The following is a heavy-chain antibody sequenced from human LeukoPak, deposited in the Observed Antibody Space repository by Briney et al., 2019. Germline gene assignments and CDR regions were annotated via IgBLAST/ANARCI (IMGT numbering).Heavy chain of an antibody. J-gene: IGHJ4*02. CDR1: GFTFSSYW. Sequence: TGGSLRLSCAASGFTFSSYWTSWVRQAPGKGLEWVANIKQDGSEKYYVDSVKGRFTISRDNAKNSLYLQMNSLRAEDTAVYYCARDGRYDFWSGYYGVPVDYWGQGTLVTVSS. V-gene: IGHV3-7*01. CDR3: ARDGRYDFWSGYYGVPVDY. CDR2: IKQDGSEK. D-gene: IGHD3-3*01.